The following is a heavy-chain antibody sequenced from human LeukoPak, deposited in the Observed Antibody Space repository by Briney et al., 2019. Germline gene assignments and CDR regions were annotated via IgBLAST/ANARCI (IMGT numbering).Heavy chain of an antibody. CDR3: ARVGYSYVINDWSRTGLGAYPTKYYYHMDV. CDR1: GGSFSGYD. J-gene: IGHJ6*03. D-gene: IGHD5-18*01. CDR2: INHSGSS. Sequence: SETLSLTCAVYGGSFSGYDWSWIRQPPGKGLEWIGEINHSGSSNYNPAFKNRVTISGDAYKNQFSLKLSSVTAADTAVYFCARVGYSYVINDWSRTGLGAYPTKYYYHMDVWGKGTTVTVSS. V-gene: IGHV4-34*01.